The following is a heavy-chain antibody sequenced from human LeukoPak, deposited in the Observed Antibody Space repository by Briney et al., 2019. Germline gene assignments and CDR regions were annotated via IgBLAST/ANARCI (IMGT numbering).Heavy chain of an antibody. Sequence: PGGSLRLSCAASGFAFSTFAMSWVRQAPGKGLGWVSSISGSGGSTYYADSVKGRFTISRDSSKNTLYLQMNSLRAEDTAVYYCAKGVGTNKGGYYFDYWGQGTPVTVSS. J-gene: IGHJ4*02. CDR3: AKGVGTNKGGYYFDY. CDR2: ISGSGGST. CDR1: GFAFSTFA. D-gene: IGHD1-26*01. V-gene: IGHV3-23*01.